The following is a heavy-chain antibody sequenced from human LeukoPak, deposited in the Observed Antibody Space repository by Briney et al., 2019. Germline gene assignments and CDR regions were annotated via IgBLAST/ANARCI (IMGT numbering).Heavy chain of an antibody. CDR2: IYHSGST. CDR1: GYPISSGYY. J-gene: IGHJ4*02. Sequence: SETLSLTCTVSGYPISSGYYWGWIRPPPGKGREWIGSIYHSGSTYYNPSLKSRVTISVDTSKNQFSLKLSSVTAADTAVYYCARELTNYYDSSGQRGYFDYWGQGTLVTVSS. CDR3: ARELTNYYDSSGQRGYFDY. D-gene: IGHD3-22*01. V-gene: IGHV4-38-2*02.